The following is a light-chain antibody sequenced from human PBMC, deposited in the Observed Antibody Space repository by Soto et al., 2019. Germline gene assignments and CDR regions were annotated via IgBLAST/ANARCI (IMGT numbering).Light chain of an antibody. CDR2: YDS. CDR1: NIGSKS. Sequence: SYELTQPPSVSVAPGKTARITCGGNNIGSKSVHWYQQKPGQAPVLVIYYDSDRLSGSPERLSGSNSGNTATLLISMVEAGDEADSYCQVWDSISDHPRGFGGGTKVTVL. J-gene: IGLJ2*01. CDR3: QVWDSISDHPRG. V-gene: IGLV3-21*04.